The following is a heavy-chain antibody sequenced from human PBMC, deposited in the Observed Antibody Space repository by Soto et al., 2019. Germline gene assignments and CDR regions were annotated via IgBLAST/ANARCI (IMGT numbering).Heavy chain of an antibody. Sequence: AIHWVRQAPGQRPECLGWINAGNGNTYYSEKFEGRVTFTRDTAATTVNMELTSLTSEDTAIYYCGRDQSGIGYYVDWFDPWGQGTLVTVSS. V-gene: IGHV1-3*01. CDR1: A. D-gene: IGHD3-10*02. CDR2: INAGNGNT. CDR3: GRDQSGIGYYVDWFDP. J-gene: IGHJ5*02.